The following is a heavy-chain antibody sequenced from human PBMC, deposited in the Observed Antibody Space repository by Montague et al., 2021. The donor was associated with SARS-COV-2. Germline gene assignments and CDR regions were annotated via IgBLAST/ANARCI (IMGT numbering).Heavy chain of an antibody. CDR3: ARFAYRLLFIASYYGMDV. CDR1: GDSINSGPYF. J-gene: IGHJ6*02. Sequence: TLSLTCSVSGDSINSGPYFWNWIRQPAGKGLEWIGRTYTRGGTHSNPSLESRVTISIDTSKNQFSLKLSSVTAADTAVYYCARFAYRLLFIASYYGMDVWGQGTTVTVSS. CDR2: TYTRGGT. V-gene: IGHV4-61*02. D-gene: IGHD2-2*01.